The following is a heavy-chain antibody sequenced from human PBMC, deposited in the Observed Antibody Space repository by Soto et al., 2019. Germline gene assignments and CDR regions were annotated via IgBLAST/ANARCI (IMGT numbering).Heavy chain of an antibody. V-gene: IGHV4-59*01. J-gene: IGHJ6*02. Sequence: QVQLQESGPGLVKPSETLYLTCTVSGGSLRSNYWTWIRQPPGKGLEWMAYVYDSGSTNYIPSLYARATISLDTPRNQPSLNVNSVTPADTALLYCARVTALHGIPSISSGIDVWGQAAMLPVSS. D-gene: IGHD1-1*01. CDR1: GGSLRSNY. CDR3: ARVTALHGIPSISSGIDV. CDR2: VYDSGST.